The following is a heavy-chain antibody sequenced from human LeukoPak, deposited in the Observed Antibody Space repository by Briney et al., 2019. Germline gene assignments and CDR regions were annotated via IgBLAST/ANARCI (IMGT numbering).Heavy chain of an antibody. CDR2: IYSGGAT. CDR1: GITVSTNY. CDR3: ARLHYDVLTGPFDY. Sequence: GGSLRLSCAASGITVSTNYMSWVRQAPGKGLEWVSIIYSGGATFYADSVKGRFTISRENSKNTLWLQMNSLRAEDTAVYYCARLHYDVLTGPFDYWGQGTLVTVSS. J-gene: IGHJ4*02. V-gene: IGHV3-66*04. D-gene: IGHD3-9*01.